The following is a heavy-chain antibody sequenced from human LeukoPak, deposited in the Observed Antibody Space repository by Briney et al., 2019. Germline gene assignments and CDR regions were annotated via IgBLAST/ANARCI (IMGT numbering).Heavy chain of an antibody. J-gene: IGHJ4*02. D-gene: IGHD5-12*01. CDR3: ARDLRGSY. V-gene: IGHV3-30*04. CDR2: ISYDGSNK. Sequence: GGSLRLSCAASGFTFSSYAMHWVRQAPGKGLEWVAVISYDGSNKYYADSVKGRFTISRDNSKNTLYLQMNSLRAEDTAVYYCARDLRGSYWGQGTLVTVSS. CDR1: GFTFSSYA.